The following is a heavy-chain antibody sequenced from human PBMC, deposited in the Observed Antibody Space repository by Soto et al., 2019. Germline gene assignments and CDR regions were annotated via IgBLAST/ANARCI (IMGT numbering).Heavy chain of an antibody. V-gene: IGHV1-2*04. CDR2: INPNSGGT. J-gene: IGHJ5*02. Sequence: GASVKVSCKASGYTFTGYYMHWVRQAPGQGLEWMGWINPNSGGTNYAQKFQGWVTMTRDTSISTAYMELSRLRSDDTAVYYCARGPDCSSTSCYPHWFDPWGQGTLVTVSS. CDR1: GYTFTGYY. D-gene: IGHD2-2*01. CDR3: ARGPDCSSTSCYPHWFDP.